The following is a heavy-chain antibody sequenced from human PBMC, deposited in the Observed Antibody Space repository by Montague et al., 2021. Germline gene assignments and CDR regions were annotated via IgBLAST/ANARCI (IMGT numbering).Heavy chain of an antibody. J-gene: IGHJ5*02. CDR3: ARVFSSWYVGWFDP. Sequence: SETLSLTCTVSGASITSNIYYWGWIRQSPGKGLEWIGSIYYSGNSFYHPSLKSRITMAVDTSKNQFSLKLSSVTAADTAFYYCARVFSSWYVGWFDPWGQGTLVTVSS. D-gene: IGHD6-13*01. CDR2: IYYSGNS. CDR1: GASITSNIYY. V-gene: IGHV4-39*07.